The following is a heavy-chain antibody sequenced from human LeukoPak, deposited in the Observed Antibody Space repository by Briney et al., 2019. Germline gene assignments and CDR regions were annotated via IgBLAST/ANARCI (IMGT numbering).Heavy chain of an antibody. CDR2: INRNSGGT. CDR1: GYTFTGYS. V-gene: IGHV1-2*02. Sequence: ASVKVSCKASGYTFTGYSMHWVRQAPGQGLEWMGWINRNSGGTNYAQKFQGRVTMTRDTSISTAYMEMSRLKSDDTAVYYCAREGARWFGEPPSSPNDWFDPWGQGTLVTVSS. D-gene: IGHD3-10*01. J-gene: IGHJ5*02. CDR3: AREGARWFGEPPSSPNDWFDP.